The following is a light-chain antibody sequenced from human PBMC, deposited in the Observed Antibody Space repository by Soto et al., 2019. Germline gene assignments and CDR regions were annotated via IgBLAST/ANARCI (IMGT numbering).Light chain of an antibody. J-gene: IGKJ1*01. CDR2: KAS. Sequence: DIQMTQSHSTLSASAGARVTITCRASKSISTWLAWYQQEPGKAPKLLIHKASSLQSGVPSRFSGSGSGTDFTLTISSLHPDDFATYYCQQYNSYSPTFGQGTRLEIK. CDR3: QQYNSYSPT. CDR1: KSISTW. V-gene: IGKV1-5*03.